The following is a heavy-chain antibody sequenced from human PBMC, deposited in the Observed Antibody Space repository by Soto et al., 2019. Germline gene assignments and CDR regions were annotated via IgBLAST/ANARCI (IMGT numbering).Heavy chain of an antibody. CDR2: IAHDGSEK. J-gene: IGHJ4*02. D-gene: IGHD6-13*01. CDR3: ARGIAAAGPKLDY. V-gene: IGHV3-7*01. CDR1: GFSFCTHW. Sequence: GILTLSCAVFGFSFCTHWISWVRQAPGRGLEWVATIAHDGSEKFYVDSVKGRFTISRDNAKNSLYLQMNSLRADDTAVYYCARGIAAAGPKLDYWGQGT.